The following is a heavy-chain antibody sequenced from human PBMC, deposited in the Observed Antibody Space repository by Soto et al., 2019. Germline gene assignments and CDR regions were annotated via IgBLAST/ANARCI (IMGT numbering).Heavy chain of an antibody. CDR2: IYPSDSDT. D-gene: IGHD4-17*01. CDR1: GYSFTNHW. J-gene: IGHJ5*02. CDR3: ARHGFYGDYSSNYFDP. V-gene: IGHV5-51*01. Sequence: GESLKFSCKGSGYSFTNHWIAWVRQMPGKGLEYIGIIYPSDSDTRYSPSFQGQVTISADKSISTAYLQWSSLKASDTAIYYCARHGFYGDYSSNYFDPWGQGTLVTVSS.